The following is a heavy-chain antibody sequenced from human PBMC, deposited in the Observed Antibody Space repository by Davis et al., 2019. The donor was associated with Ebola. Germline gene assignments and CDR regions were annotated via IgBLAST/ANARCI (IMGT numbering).Heavy chain of an antibody. CDR3: ARAKGPNYDILTGYYNAYYFDY. CDR1: GGSISSYY. Sequence: MPSETLSLTCTVSGGSISSYYWSWIRQPPGKGLEWIGYIYYSGSTNYNPSLKSRVTISVDTSKNQFSLKLSSVTAADTAVYYCARAKGPNYDILTGYYNAYYFDYWGQGTLVTVSS. V-gene: IGHV4-59*08. J-gene: IGHJ4*02. D-gene: IGHD3-9*01. CDR2: IYYSGST.